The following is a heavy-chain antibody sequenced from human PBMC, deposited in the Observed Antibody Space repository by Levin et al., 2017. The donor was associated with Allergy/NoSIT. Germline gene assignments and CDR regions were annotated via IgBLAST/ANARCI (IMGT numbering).Heavy chain of an antibody. J-gene: IGHJ4*02. CDR2: IYYNGRT. CDR1: GGSIGSGAYF. Sequence: SETLSLTCTVSGGSIGSGAYFWSWIRQPPGKGLEWIGHIYYNGRTSYNPSLKSRLTISVDTSKNQFSLRQSSVTAADTAVYYCARYGDYVGGYWGQGTLVTVSS. D-gene: IGHD4-17*01. CDR3: ARYGDYVGGY. V-gene: IGHV4-30-4*01.